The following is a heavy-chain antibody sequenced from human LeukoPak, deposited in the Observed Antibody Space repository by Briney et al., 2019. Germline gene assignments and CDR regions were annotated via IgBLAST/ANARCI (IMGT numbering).Heavy chain of an antibody. J-gene: IGHJ4*02. CDR3: ARDRCSSTSCATLYFDY. Sequence: PSETLSLTCTVSGGSISSGDYYWSWIRQPPGKGLEWIGYIYYSGSTYYNPSLKSRVTISVDTSKNQFSLKLSSVTAADTAVYYCARDRCSSTSCATLYFDYWGQGTLVTVSS. V-gene: IGHV4-30-4*08. CDR2: IYYSGST. D-gene: IGHD2-2*01. CDR1: GGSISSGDYY.